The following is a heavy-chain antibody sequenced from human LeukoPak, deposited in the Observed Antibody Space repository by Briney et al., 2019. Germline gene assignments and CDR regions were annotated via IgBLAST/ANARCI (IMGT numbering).Heavy chain of an antibody. D-gene: IGHD3-22*01. CDR2: ISGSGGST. V-gene: IGHV3-23*01. CDR1: GFTFSSYA. CDR3: AKSPYYYDSSGYFDY. Sequence: GGSLRLSCAASGFTFSSYAMSWVRQAPGKGLEWVSAISGSGGSTYYADSVKGRFTISRDNSKHTLYLQMNSLRAEDTAVYYCAKSPYYYDSSGYFDYWGQGTLVTVSS. J-gene: IGHJ4*02.